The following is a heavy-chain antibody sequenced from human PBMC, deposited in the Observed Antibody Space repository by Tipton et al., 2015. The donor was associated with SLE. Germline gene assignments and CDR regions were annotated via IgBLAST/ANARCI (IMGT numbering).Heavy chain of an antibody. CDR1: GGSISSGGYS. V-gene: IGHV4-30-2*01. D-gene: IGHD6-13*01. J-gene: IGHJ3*02. Sequence: TLSLTCAVSGGSISSGGYSWSWIRQPPGKGLEWIGYIYHSGSTYYNPSLKSRVTISVDRSKNQFSLKLSSVTAADTAVYYCARDPGYSYALDIWGQGTMVTVSS. CDR2: IYHSGST. CDR3: ARDPGYSYALDI.